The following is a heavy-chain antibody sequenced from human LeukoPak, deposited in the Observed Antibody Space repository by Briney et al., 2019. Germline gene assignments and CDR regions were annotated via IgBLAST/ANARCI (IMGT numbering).Heavy chain of an antibody. V-gene: IGHV3-9*01. D-gene: IGHD4-17*01. J-gene: IGHJ4*02. CDR1: GFTFDDYA. Sequence: GRSLRLSCAASGFTFDDYAMHWVRQAPGKGLEWVSGINWNSGSIGYADSVKGRFPISKDNAKNFLYLQMNSLRAEDTALYYCAKDITAYGDNGYFDSWGQGTRVTVSS. CDR2: INWNSGSI. CDR3: AKDITAYGDNGYFDS.